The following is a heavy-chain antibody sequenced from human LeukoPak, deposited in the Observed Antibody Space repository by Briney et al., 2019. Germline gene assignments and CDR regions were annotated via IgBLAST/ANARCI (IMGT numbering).Heavy chain of an antibody. V-gene: IGHV4-4*07. J-gene: IGHJ4*02. D-gene: IGHD1-26*01. CDR2: ISTSGGT. Sequence: PSETLSLTCTVSGGSIRSYSWNWIRQPAGKGLEWIGRISTSGGTNYNPSLKSRVTMSADTSKNQFSLNLSSVTAADTAVYYCARGVGATYFDYWGQGTLVTVSS. CDR3: ARGVGATYFDY. CDR1: GGSIRSYS.